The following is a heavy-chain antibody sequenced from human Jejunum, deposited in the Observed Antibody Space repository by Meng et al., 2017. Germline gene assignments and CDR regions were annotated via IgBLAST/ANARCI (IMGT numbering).Heavy chain of an antibody. CDR2: IKQDGSDK. Sequence: GGSLRLSCAASGFTFNSYFMNWVRQAPGRGLEWVANIKQDGSDKYYVDSVKGRFTISRDNAKNSLYLQMNSLSAEDTAVYYCARSGPYSSGSNFLFDFWGQGSLVTVSS. CDR3: ARSGPYSSGSNFLFDF. CDR1: GFTFNSYF. J-gene: IGHJ4*02. V-gene: IGHV3-7*01. D-gene: IGHD3-10*01.